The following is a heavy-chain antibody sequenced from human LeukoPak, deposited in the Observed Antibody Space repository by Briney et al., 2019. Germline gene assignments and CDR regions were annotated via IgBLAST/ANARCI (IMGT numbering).Heavy chain of an antibody. J-gene: IGHJ4*02. CDR3: AKESLVVIESYFDN. Sequence: GGSLRLSCLASGFSFSDYAMSWVRRAPGKGLEWVSAITGSGQTKYYTDSVKGRFTMSRDNSKNTLYLQMNSLRDEDTAEYFCAKESLVVIESYFDNWGQRTLVLVSS. CDR2: ITGSGQTK. V-gene: IGHV3-23*01. CDR1: GFSFSDYA. D-gene: IGHD3-22*01.